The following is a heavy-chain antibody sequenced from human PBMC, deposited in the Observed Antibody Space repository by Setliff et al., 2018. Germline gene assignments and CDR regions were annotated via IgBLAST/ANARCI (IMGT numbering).Heavy chain of an antibody. CDR3: ARLTTLGWFDP. J-gene: IGHJ5*02. V-gene: IGHV5-51*01. D-gene: IGHD1-1*01. CDR2: IYPGDSDT. Sequence: GESLKISCKGSGYSFTRYWIGWVRRMPGKGLEWMGIIYPGDSDTRYSPSFRGQVTISADRSISTAYLQWSSLRASDTAIYYCARLTTLGWFDPWGQGTLVTVSS. CDR1: GYSFTRYW.